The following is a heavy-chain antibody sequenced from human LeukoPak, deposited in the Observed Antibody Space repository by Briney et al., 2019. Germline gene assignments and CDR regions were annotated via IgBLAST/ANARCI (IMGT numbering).Heavy chain of an antibody. CDR2: IYSGGTT. V-gene: IGHV3-66*01. CDR3: ARELAA. J-gene: IGHJ4*02. D-gene: IGHD6-13*01. CDR1: GFTVSSGY. Sequence: GGSLRLSCAASGFTVSSGYMSWVRQAPGKGLEWVSVIYSGGTTHYADSVKGRFTTSRDNSKNTLYLQMNSLRGDDTAIYYCARELAAWGQGTLVTVSS.